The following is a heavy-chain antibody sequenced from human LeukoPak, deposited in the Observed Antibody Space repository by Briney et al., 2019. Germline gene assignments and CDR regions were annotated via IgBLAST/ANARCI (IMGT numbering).Heavy chain of an antibody. J-gene: IGHJ5*02. CDR1: GGTFSGYA. Sequence: ASVKVSCKASGGTFSGYAISWVRQAPGQGLEWMGGIIPIFGTANYAQKFQGRVTITADESTSTAYMELSSLRSEDTAVYYCARGNLGAVAGSRPFDPWGQGTLVTVSS. CDR3: ARGNLGAVAGSRPFDP. CDR2: IIPIFGTA. V-gene: IGHV1-69*13. D-gene: IGHD6-19*01.